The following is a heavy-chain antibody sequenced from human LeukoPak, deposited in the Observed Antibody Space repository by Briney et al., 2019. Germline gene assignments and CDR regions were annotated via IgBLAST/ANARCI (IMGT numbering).Heavy chain of an antibody. D-gene: IGHD3-10*01. CDR1: GFTFSDYY. CDR3: ARKYVPILWFGELSP. V-gene: IGHV3-11*01. Sequence: PGGSLRLSCAASGFTFSDYYMSWIRQAPGKGLEWVSYISSSGSTIYYADSVKGRFTISRDNAKNSLYLQMNSLRAEDTAVYYCARKYVPILWFGELSPWGQGTLVTVSS. J-gene: IGHJ5*02. CDR2: ISSSGSTI.